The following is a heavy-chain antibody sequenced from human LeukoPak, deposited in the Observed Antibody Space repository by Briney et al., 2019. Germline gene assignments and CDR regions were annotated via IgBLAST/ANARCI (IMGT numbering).Heavy chain of an antibody. CDR2: IWYDGSNK. J-gene: IGHJ4*02. CDR3: ARRYSSAWNFDS. CDR1: GFTFSSYG. D-gene: IGHD6-19*01. Sequence: GGSLRLSCAASGFTFSSYGMHWVRQAPGKGLEWVALIWYDGSNKYYADSVKGRFTISRDNSKNTLYLQMNSLRAEDTALYYCARRYSSAWNFDSWGQGTLVTVSS. V-gene: IGHV3-33*01.